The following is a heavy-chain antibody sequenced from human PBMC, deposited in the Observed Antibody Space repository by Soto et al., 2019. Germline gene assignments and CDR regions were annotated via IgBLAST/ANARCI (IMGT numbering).Heavy chain of an antibody. D-gene: IGHD7-27*01. CDR1: GYSFTSYW. CDR2: IYPGDSDT. CDR3: ARTGTGDSPHERAFDI. V-gene: IGHV5-51*01. Sequence: ASVKVSCKGSGYSFTSYWIGWVRQMPGKGLEWMGIIYPGDSDTRYSPSFQGQVTISADKSISTAYLQWSSLKASDTAMYYCARTGTGDSPHERAFDIWGQGTMVTVSS. J-gene: IGHJ3*02.